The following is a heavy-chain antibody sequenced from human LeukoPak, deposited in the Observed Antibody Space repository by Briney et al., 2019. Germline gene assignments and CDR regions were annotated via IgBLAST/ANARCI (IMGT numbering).Heavy chain of an antibody. CDR3: ANPYDSSGYYYVWHAFDI. CDR2: ISGSGGST. J-gene: IGHJ3*02. Sequence: GGSLRLSCAASGFTFSSYAMSGVRQAPGEGLEWVSAISGSGGSTYYADSVKGRFTISRDNSKNTLYLQMNSLRAEDTAVYYCANPYDSSGYYYVWHAFDIWGQGTMVTVSS. CDR1: GFTFSSYA. D-gene: IGHD3-22*01. V-gene: IGHV3-23*01.